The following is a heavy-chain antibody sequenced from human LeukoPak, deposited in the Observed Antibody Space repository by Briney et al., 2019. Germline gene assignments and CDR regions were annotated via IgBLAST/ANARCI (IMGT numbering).Heavy chain of an antibody. V-gene: IGHV4-61*08. J-gene: IGHJ6*02. CDR2: IYYSGST. D-gene: IGHD4-23*01. CDR1: GGSISSGDYY. Sequence: PSETLSLTCTVSGGSISSGDYYWSWIRQPPGKGLEWIGYIYYSGSTNYNPSLKSRVTISVDTSKNQFSLKLSSVTAADTAVYYCARHAGGNFLRYYGMDVWGQGTTVTVSS. CDR3: ARHAGGNFLRYYGMDV.